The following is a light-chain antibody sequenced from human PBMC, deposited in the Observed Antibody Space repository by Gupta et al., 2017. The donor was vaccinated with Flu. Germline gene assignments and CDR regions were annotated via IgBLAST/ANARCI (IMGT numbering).Light chain of an antibody. J-gene: IGKJ5*01. CDR1: RSVLSTSNNKNF. CDR3: QQYYSTPT. V-gene: IGKV4-1*01. CDR2: SAS. Sequence: SLGERATLNCKSNRSVLSTSNNKNFLAWFQHKLGQPPRLLIHSASTREVGVPSRFSGGGSGTDFTLTINSLQTEDVAIYYCQQYYSTPTFGPGTRLEMK.